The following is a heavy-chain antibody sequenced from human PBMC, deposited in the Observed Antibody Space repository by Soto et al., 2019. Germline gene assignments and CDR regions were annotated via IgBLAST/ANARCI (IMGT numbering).Heavy chain of an antibody. CDR3: ARVELRFLIHYYGMDV. Sequence: PGGSLRLSCAASGFTFSSYWMHWVRQAPGKGLVWVSRINSDGSSTSYADSVKGRFTISRDNAKNTLYLQMNSLRAEDTAVYYCARVELRFLIHYYGMDVWGQGTTVTVSS. CDR1: GFTFSSYW. V-gene: IGHV3-74*01. J-gene: IGHJ6*02. CDR2: INSDGSST. D-gene: IGHD3-3*01.